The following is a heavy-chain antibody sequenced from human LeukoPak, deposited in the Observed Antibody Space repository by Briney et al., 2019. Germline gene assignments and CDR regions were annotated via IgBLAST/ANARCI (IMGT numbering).Heavy chain of an antibody. J-gene: IGHJ6*03. CDR3: AREPTILCGSSTSCYSYYYYMDA. CDR2: IYTSGST. V-gene: IGHV4-4*07. Sequence: SETLSLTCTVSGGSISSYYWSWIRQPAGKGLEWIGRIYTSGSTNYNPSLKSRVTMSVDTSKNQFSLKLSSVTAADTAVYYCAREPTILCGSSTSCYSYYYYMDAWGKGTTVTVSS. CDR1: GGSISSYY. D-gene: IGHD2-2*01.